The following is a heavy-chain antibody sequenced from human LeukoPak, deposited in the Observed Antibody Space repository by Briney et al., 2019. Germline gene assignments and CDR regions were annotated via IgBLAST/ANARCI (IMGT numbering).Heavy chain of an antibody. V-gene: IGHV4-59*01. CDR2: IYYSGST. CDR3: ARGYYGAGMIDGKYYFDY. D-gene: IGHD3-10*01. J-gene: IGHJ4*02. CDR1: GGSISSYY. Sequence: SETLSLTCTVSGGSISSYYWSWIRQPPGKGLEWVGYIYYSGSTKYNPSLKSRVTITVETTKNQFSLKLSSVTAADTAVYYWARGYYGAGMIDGKYYFDYWGQGTLVTVSS.